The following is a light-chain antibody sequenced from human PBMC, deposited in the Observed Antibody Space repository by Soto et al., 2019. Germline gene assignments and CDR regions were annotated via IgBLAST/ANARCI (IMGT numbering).Light chain of an antibody. Sequence: QSVLTQPPSASGTPGQRVTISCSGSSSNIGSNTVNWYQQLPGTAPKLLIYNNYQWPSGVPDRFSGSKSGTSASLALSGLQSEEEADYYCAAWDDSLNGWVFGGGTKLTVL. V-gene: IGLV1-44*01. CDR3: AAWDDSLNGWV. CDR1: SSNIGSNT. CDR2: NNY. J-gene: IGLJ3*02.